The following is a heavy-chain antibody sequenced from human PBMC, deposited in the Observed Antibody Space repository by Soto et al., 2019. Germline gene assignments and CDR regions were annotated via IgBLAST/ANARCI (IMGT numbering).Heavy chain of an antibody. CDR2: ILYSGSP. Sequence: QLQLQESGPGLVKPSETLSLTCTVSGGSISSIHYYWGWIRQPPGEGLEWIGSILYSGSPYYNPSLKSRVTISVDTSRNQFSLMLNSVTAADTGLYYSARGHWSDLSTPTELNWFDPWGQGTLVTVSS. V-gene: IGHV4-39*01. CDR3: ARGHWSDLSTPTELNWFDP. CDR1: GGSISSIHYY. D-gene: IGHD3-16*02. J-gene: IGHJ5*02.